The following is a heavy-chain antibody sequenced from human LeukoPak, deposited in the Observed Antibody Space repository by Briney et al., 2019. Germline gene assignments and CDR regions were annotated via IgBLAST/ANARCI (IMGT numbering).Heavy chain of an antibody. CDR3: ARGASVLWFGELYYFDY. J-gene: IGHJ4*02. Sequence: SDTLSLTCAVNAGSFSRYYWSWIRQPPGKGLEWIGEINHSGSTNYNPSLKSRVTISVDTSKNQFSLKLSSVTAADTAVYYCARGASVLWFGELYYFDYWGQGTLVTVSS. CDR2: INHSGST. CDR1: AGSFSRYY. V-gene: IGHV4-34*01. D-gene: IGHD3-10*01.